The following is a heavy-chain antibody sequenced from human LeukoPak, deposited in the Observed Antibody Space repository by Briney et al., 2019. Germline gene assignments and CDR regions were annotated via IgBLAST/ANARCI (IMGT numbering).Heavy chain of an antibody. D-gene: IGHD1-26*01. CDR3: AREAGGSDTYYLDY. V-gene: IGHV1-2*06. CDR2: INPRSGGI. J-gene: IGHJ4*02. CDR1: GYTFTDYY. Sequence: ASVRVSCKTSGYTFTDYYIHWARQAPGQRLEWMGRINPRSGGINYAQEFQGRVTMTRDTAISTAYMDLSGLRSDDTAVYYCAREAGGSDTYYLDYWGQGVLVTVSS.